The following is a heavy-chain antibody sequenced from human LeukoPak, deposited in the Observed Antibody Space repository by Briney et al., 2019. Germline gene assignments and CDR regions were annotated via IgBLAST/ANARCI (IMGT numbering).Heavy chain of an antibody. Sequence: SVKVSCKASGGTFSNYAISWVRQAPGQGLEWMGRIIPLLEIADYAQRFQGRVTITADKSTSTAYLELSSLRSEDTAVYYCARGTTDAYWGQGTPVTVSS. CDR2: IIPLLEIA. CDR3: ARGTTDAY. D-gene: IGHD1-1*01. CDR1: GGTFSNYA. V-gene: IGHV1-69*04. J-gene: IGHJ4*02.